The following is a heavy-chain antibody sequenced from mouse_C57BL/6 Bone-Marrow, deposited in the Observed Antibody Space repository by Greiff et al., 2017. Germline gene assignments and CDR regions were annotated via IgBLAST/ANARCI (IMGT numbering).Heavy chain of an antibody. CDR3: AREIITTVVGDY. CDR2: IYPSDSET. V-gene: IGHV1-61*01. D-gene: IGHD1-1*01. J-gene: IGHJ2*01. CDR1: GYTFTSYW. Sequence: QVQLKQPGAELVRPGSSVKLSCKASGYTFTSYWMDWVKQRPGQGLEWIGNIYPSDSETHYNQKFKDKATLTVDKSSSTAYMQLSSLTSEDSAVYYCAREIITTVVGDYWGQGTTLTVSS.